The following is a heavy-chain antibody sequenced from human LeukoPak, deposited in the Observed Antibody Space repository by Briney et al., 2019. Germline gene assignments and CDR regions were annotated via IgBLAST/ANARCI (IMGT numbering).Heavy chain of an antibody. CDR3: ASSGLRRTAPFDP. D-gene: IGHD4-17*01. V-gene: IGHV1-8*01. CDR2: MNPNSGNT. CDR1: GYTFTSYD. J-gene: IGHJ5*02. Sequence: ASVKVSCKASGYTFTSYDINWVRQATGQGLEWMGWMNPNSGNTGYAQKFQGRVTMTRNTSTSTAYMELSSLRSEDTAVYYCASSGLRRTAPFDPWGQGTLVTVSS.